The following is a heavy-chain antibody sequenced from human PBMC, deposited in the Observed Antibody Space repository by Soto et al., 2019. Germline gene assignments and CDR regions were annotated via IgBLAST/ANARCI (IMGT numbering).Heavy chain of an antibody. CDR1: GFSFSDYY. D-gene: IGHD4-17*01. V-gene: IGHV3-11*01. CDR2: ISSSGSSI. CDR3: VRDDDYGGTNNWFDP. Sequence: QEQLVESGGGVGKPGGSLRLSCTASGFSFSDYYMSWIRQAPGKGLECIAYISSSGSSIYYADSVKGRFTVSRDNAKNSLSLHMNSLTAEDTAMYYCVRDDDYGGTNNWFDPWGQGTLVTVSS. J-gene: IGHJ5*02.